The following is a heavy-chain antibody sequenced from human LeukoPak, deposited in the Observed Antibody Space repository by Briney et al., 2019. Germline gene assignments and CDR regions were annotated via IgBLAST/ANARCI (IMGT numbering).Heavy chain of an antibody. CDR3: ARVVYYDSSRAPFDY. J-gene: IGHJ4*02. D-gene: IGHD3-22*01. CDR2: IYYSGST. Sequence: PSETLSLTCTVSGGSISSSSYYWGWIRQPPGKGLEWIGSIYYSGSTYYNPSLKSRVTISVDTSKNQFSLKLSSVTAADTAVYYCARVVYYDSSRAPFDYWGQGTLVTVSS. V-gene: IGHV4-39*07. CDR1: GGSISSSSYY.